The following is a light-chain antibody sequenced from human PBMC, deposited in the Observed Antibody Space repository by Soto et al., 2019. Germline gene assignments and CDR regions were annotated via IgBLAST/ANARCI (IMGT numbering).Light chain of an antibody. CDR3: SSFTSSNTYV. V-gene: IGLV2-14*03. Sequence: QSALTQPASVSASPGQSITISCTGTSSDVGGTNHVSWYQQHPGRAPKLMIYDVDNRPSGVSHRFSGSKSGNTASLTISGLLAEEEVDYYCSSFTSSNTYVFGTGTKLTVL. J-gene: IGLJ1*01. CDR1: SSDVGGTNH. CDR2: DVD.